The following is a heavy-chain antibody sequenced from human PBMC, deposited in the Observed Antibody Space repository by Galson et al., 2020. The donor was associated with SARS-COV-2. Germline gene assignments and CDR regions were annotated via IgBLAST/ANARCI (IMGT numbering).Heavy chain of an antibody. CDR3: ARDLGYDFWSGYSRTMDV. Sequence: GGSLRLSCAASGFTFSSYSMNWVRQAPGKGLEWVSYISSSSSTIYYADSVKGRFTISRDNAKSSLYLQMNSLRAEDTAVYYCARDLGYDFWSGYSRTMDVWGKWTTVTVSS. J-gene: IGHJ6*04. CDR1: GFTFSSYS. CDR2: ISSSSSTI. D-gene: IGHD3-3*01. V-gene: IGHV3-48*01.